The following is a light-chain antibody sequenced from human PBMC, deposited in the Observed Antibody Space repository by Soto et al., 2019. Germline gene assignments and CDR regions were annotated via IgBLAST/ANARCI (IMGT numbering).Light chain of an antibody. Sequence: EIVLTQSPGTLSLSPGERATLSCRASQSVSSSYLAWYQQKPGQAPRLLIYGASSRATGIPDRFSGSGSGTDFTLTISRLEPEDFAVYYCQQDTFGHGTRLEIK. CDR1: QSVSSSY. CDR2: GAS. V-gene: IGKV3-20*01. CDR3: QQDT. J-gene: IGKJ5*01.